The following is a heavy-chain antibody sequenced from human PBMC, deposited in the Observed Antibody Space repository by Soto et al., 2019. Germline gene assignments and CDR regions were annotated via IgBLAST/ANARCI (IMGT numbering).Heavy chain of an antibody. V-gene: IGHV3-66*01. Sequence: EVQLVESGGGLVQPGGSLRLSCVASGFTVTDIYMNWVRQAPGKGLEWVSVIYNEFTDYADSVRGRFSFSTDSSKNALYLQMNSLRAEDSAVYYCVREPRYCSGGSCSIMGDAFDIWGQGTMVTVSS. CDR3: VREPRYCSGGSCSIMGDAFDI. J-gene: IGHJ3*02. CDR1: GFTVTDIY. CDR2: IYNEFT. D-gene: IGHD2-15*01.